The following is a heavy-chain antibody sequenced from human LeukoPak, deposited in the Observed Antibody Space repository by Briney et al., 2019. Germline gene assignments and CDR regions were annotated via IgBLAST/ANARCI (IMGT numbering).Heavy chain of an antibody. Sequence: RESLKISCKGSGYTFAYYWIGWVRQVPRQGREWMGIIFPGDAEIKYSPSFEGQVTISVDKSTSTTSMQWRSLKASDTAIYYCERHGLTGCNSVGCYKSFNYYGMDVWGQGTTVIVSS. CDR3: ERHGLTGCNSVGCYKSFNYYGMDV. J-gene: IGHJ6*02. D-gene: IGHD2-8*02. CDR2: IFPGDAEI. CDR1: GYTFAYYW. V-gene: IGHV5-51*01.